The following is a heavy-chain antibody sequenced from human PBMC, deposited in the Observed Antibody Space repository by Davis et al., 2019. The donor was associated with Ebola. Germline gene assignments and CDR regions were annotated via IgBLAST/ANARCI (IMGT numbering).Heavy chain of an antibody. D-gene: IGHD6-19*01. V-gene: IGHV3-53*05. CDR3: ATTQWLREFDN. CDR1: GFTVSSNH. CDR2: FYDQST. Sequence: PGGSLRLSCTASGFTVSSNHMSWVRQAPGKGLEWLPVFYDQSTAYADAVRGRFIISRDKSNNTLYLEMSSLRVDDTAVYYCATTQWLREFDNWGQGTLVTVSS. J-gene: IGHJ4*02.